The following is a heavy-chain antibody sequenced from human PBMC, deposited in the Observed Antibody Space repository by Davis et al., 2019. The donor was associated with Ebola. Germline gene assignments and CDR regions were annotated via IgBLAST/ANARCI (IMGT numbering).Heavy chain of an antibody. CDR1: GFTFSSYS. V-gene: IGHV3-21*01. CDR2: ISSSSSYL. J-gene: IGHJ4*02. D-gene: IGHD6-6*01. CDR3: ARVQGVYGSSYYFDY. Sequence: GGSLRLSCAASGFTFSSYSMNWVRQAPGKGLEWVSSISSSSSYLYYADTVKGRFTISRDNAKNSLYLQMNSLRAEDTAVYYCARVQGVYGSSYYFDYWGQGTLVTVSS.